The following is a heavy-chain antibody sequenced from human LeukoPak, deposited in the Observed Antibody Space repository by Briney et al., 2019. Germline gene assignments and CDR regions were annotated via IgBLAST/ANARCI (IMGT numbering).Heavy chain of an antibody. CDR1: GFTFSSYA. CDR3: ARDLGAVEQWLVPDY. Sequence: GRSLRLSCAASGFTFSSYAMHWVRQAPGKGLEWVAVISYDGSNKYYADSVKGRFTISRDNPKNTLYLQMNSLRAEDTAVYYCARDLGAVEQWLVPDYWGQGTLVTVSS. V-gene: IGHV3-30-3*01. J-gene: IGHJ4*02. D-gene: IGHD6-19*01. CDR2: ISYDGSNK.